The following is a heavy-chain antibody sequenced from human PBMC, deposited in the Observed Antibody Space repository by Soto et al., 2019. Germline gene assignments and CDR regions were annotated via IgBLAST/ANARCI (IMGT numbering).Heavy chain of an antibody. CDR1: GFTFSNYW. Sequence: EVQLMESGGGLVQPGGSLRLSCVASGFTFSNYWMHWVRQAPGKGLVWVSRINSDGSTRSYAESVKGRFTISRDNVKNTLYVQMNSLRAEDTAVYYCVTSGGFDHWGQGTLVTVSS. CDR3: VTSGGFDH. J-gene: IGHJ5*02. D-gene: IGHD3-16*01. CDR2: INSDGSTR. V-gene: IGHV3-74*01.